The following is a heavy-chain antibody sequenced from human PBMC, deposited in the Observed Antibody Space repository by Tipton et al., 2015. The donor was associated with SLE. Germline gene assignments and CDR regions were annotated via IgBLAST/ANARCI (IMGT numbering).Heavy chain of an antibody. CDR2: VYQSGST. CDR3: ARDPPSSYYYGMDV. D-gene: IGHD3-16*01. J-gene: IGHJ6*02. CDR1: GGSIIGKSYY. Sequence: TLSLTCTVSGGSIIGKSYYWGWIRQPPGKGLEWIGSVYQSGSTYYNPSLRSRVTISLDTSKNQFSLKLSSVTAADTAVYYCARDPPSSYYYGMDVWGQGTTVTVSS. V-gene: IGHV4-39*07.